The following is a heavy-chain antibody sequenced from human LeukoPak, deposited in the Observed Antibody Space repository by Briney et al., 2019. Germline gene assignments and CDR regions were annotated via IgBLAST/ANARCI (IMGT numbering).Heavy chain of an antibody. CDR2: INLDGTEE. D-gene: IGHD3/OR15-3a*01. V-gene: IGHV3-7*01. Sequence: GGSLRLSCAASGFVLSTYWMTWVRQAPGKGLEWVANINLDGTEEHYVDSSLKGRFTISRDNAKNSLYLQMTSLRVEDTAVYYCASGRHDFLHWGQGTLVTVSS. CDR3: ASGRHDFLH. J-gene: IGHJ4*02. CDR1: GFVLSTYW.